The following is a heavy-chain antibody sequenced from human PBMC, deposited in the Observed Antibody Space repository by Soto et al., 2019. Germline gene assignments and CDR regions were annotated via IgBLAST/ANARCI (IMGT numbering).Heavy chain of an antibody. D-gene: IGHD4-17*01. CDR2: INHSGST. V-gene: IGHV4-34*01. Sequence: QVQLQQWGAGLLKPSETLSLTCAVYGGSFSGYYWSWIRQPPGKGLEWIGEINHSGSTNYTPSLKSRVTISVDTSKNQFSLKLSSVTAADTAVYYCARGPESLRPTAWGQGTLVTVSS. CDR3: ARGPESLRPTA. J-gene: IGHJ5*02. CDR1: GGSFSGYY.